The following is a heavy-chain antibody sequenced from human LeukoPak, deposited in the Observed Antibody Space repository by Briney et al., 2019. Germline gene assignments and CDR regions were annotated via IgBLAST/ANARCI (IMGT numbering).Heavy chain of an antibody. CDR2: IYYSGST. Sequence: SETLSLTCTVSGGSISSSSYYWGWIRQPPGKGLEWIGSIYYSGSTYYNPSLKSRVTISVDTSKNQFSLKLSSVTAADTAVYYCARQYYYGSGPYYFDYWGQGTLVTVSS. D-gene: IGHD3-10*01. V-gene: IGHV4-39*07. CDR3: ARQYYYGSGPYYFDY. J-gene: IGHJ4*02. CDR1: GGSISSSSYY.